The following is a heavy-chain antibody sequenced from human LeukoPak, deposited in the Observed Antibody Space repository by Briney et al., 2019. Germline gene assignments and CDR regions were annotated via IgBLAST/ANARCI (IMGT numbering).Heavy chain of an antibody. J-gene: IGHJ3*02. V-gene: IGHV3-23*01. CDR2: ISGSGGST. CDR3: AKERGIVVVPAALDAFDI. D-gene: IGHD2-2*01. Sequence: GGSLRLSCAASGFTFSNYAMSWVRQAPGKGLEWVSAISGSGGSTYYADSVKGRFTISRDKSKNTLNLQMNSLRAEDTAVYYCAKERGIVVVPAALDAFDIWGQGTMVTVSS. CDR1: GFTFSNYA.